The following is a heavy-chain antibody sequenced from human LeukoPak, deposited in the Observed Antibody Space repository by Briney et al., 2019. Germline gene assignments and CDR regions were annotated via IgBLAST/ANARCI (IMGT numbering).Heavy chain of an antibody. V-gene: IGHV4-34*01. D-gene: IGHD3-22*01. CDR2: INHSGST. J-gene: IGHJ4*02. CDR3: AREGTRSSGYLYY. CDR1: GGSFSGYY. Sequence: PSETLSLTCAVYGGSFSGYYWSWLRQPPGKEREWIGEINHSGSTTYNPSLKSRVTISVDTSKNQFSLKLRSVTAADTAVYYCAREGTRSSGYLYYWGQGTLVTVSS.